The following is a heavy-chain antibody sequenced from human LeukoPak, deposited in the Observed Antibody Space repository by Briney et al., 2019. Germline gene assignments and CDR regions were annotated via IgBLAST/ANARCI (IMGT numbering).Heavy chain of an antibody. D-gene: IGHD3-10*01. J-gene: IGHJ5*02. V-gene: IGHV3-48*02. CDR3: AREPSLGSYNWLDP. CDR2: ISGSSGTI. Sequence: GGSLRLSCAASGFNFNTYSMNWVRQAPGKGLEWVSYISGSSGTIYYADSVKGRFTISRDKAKNSLYLQMNSLRDEDTAVYYCAREPSLGSYNWLDPWGQGTLVSVSS. CDR1: GFNFNTYS.